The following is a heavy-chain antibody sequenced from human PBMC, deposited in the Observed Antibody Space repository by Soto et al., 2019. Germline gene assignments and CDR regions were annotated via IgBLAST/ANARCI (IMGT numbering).Heavy chain of an antibody. Sequence: EVQLVESGGGLVQPGGSLRLSCAASGFTFSTYSMNWVRQAPGKGLEWISSITSTSDLIYYADSVRGRFTISRDNAKNSLYLQMSSLRADDTAVYYCARKSKTGTPWGQFDYWGQGTLVTVSS. CDR1: GFTFSTYS. CDR3: ARKSKTGTPWGQFDY. J-gene: IGHJ4*02. V-gene: IGHV3-48*01. D-gene: IGHD1-7*01. CDR2: ITSTSDLI.